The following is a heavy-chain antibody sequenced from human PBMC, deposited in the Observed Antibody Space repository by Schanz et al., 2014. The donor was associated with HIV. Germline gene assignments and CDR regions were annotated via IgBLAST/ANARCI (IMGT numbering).Heavy chain of an antibody. CDR2: LWHDGTNK. D-gene: IGHD1-26*01. V-gene: IGHV3-33*08. Sequence: QVQVVESGGGVVQPGRSLRLSCATSGFTYRDYWMTWVRQAPGKGLEWVAVLWHDGTNKYYVDSVKDRFTISRDNSKNTLYLQMNGLRADDTAVYYCARTSRIVIPDRDPRLSYLYGMDVWGQGTTVTVSS. CDR3: ARTSRIVIPDRDPRLSYLYGMDV. CDR1: GFTYRDYW. J-gene: IGHJ6*02.